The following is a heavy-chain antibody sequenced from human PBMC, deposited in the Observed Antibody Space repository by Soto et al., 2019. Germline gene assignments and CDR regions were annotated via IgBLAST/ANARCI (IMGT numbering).Heavy chain of an antibody. Sequence: QVQLVESGGGVVQSGRSLRLSCAASGFTFKNYALHWVRQAPGRGLEWVAAISYDGHNLNYAESVKGRFTISRDNSKNKVSLQMNDLGTEYTALYYCVRHLYRHHFGYSTRCHHWGQGTLVTVSS. J-gene: IGHJ5*02. V-gene: IGHV3-30-3*01. D-gene: IGHD2-21*01. CDR1: GFTFKNYA. CDR3: VRHLYRHHFGYSTRCHH. CDR2: ISYDGHNL.